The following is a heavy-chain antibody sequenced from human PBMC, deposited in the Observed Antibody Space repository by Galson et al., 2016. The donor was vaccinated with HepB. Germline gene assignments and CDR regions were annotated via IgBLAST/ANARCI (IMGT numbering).Heavy chain of an antibody. J-gene: IGHJ6*02. CDR1: GYTFTKFG. V-gene: IGHV1-18*01. Sequence: SVKVSCKASGYTFTKFGISWVRQAPGQGLEWMGWISGVSGNTNYAEKFQGRVSMTTDTSTSTAYMALRSLRGDDTAVYYCGKEEGYCSGGSRVYGVDVWGQGTTVTVSS. CDR3: GKEEGYCSGGSRVYGVDV. CDR2: ISGVSGNT. D-gene: IGHD2-15*01.